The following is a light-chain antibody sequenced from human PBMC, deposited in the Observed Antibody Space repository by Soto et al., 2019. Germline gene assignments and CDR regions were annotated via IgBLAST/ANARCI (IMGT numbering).Light chain of an antibody. CDR2: GTN. CDR3: SSYAGSNRV. CDR1: SSNIGAGYD. J-gene: IGLJ1*01. Sequence: QSVLTQPPSVSGAPGQRVTISCTGSSSNIGAGYDVHWFQQFPGAAPKLLIYGTNNRPSGVPDRFSGSKSGTSVSLAITGLQAEDEADYYCSSYAGSNRVFGSGTKVTVL. V-gene: IGLV1-40*01.